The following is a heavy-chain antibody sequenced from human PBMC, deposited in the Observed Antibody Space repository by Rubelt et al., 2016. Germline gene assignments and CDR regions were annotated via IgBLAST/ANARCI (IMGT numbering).Heavy chain of an antibody. CDR3: AKSMAYTALFHI. CDR2: IGGSGGDT. D-gene: IGHD4-11*01. J-gene: IGHJ3*02. Sequence: EVQLVESGGGLIQPGGSLRLSCAASGFTFSRYAMSWVRQAPGKGLEWVSAIGGSGGDTYYADSVKGRFTISRDNSKTTLDLQMNSLRAEDTAVYYCAKSMAYTALFHIWGQGTMVTVSS. V-gene: IGHV3-23*04. CDR1: GFTFSRYA.